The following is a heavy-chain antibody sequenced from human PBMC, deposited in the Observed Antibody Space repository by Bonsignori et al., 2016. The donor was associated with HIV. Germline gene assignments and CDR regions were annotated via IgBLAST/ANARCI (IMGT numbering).Heavy chain of an antibody. D-gene: IGHD5-18*01. CDR1: GFTFSDYY. J-gene: IGHJ3*02. Sequence: GGSLRLSCAASGFTFSDYYMSWIRQAPGKGLEWVSYISSSGSTIYYADSVKGRFTISRDNAKNSLYLQMNSLRAEDTAVYYCARDLEMGYCTGAFDIWGQGTMVTVSS. CDR2: ISSSGSTI. V-gene: IGHV3-11*01. CDR3: ARDLEMGYCTGAFDI.